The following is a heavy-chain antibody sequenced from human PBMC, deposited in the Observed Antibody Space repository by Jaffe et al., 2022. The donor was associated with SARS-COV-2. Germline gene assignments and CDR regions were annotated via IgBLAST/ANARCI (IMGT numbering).Heavy chain of an antibody. CDR1: GYTFTDYY. CDR2: INPNSGGT. J-gene: IGHJ5*02. D-gene: IGHD3-16*01. Sequence: QVQMVQSGAEVKKPGASVKVSCKASGYTFTDYYMHWVRQAPGLGLEWMGWINPNSGGTNYAQKFQGRVTMTRDTSISTAYMELSGLRSDDTAVYYCARGRDVTNTSPFGTWGQGTLVTVSA. CDR3: ARGRDVTNTSPFGT. V-gene: IGHV1-2*02.